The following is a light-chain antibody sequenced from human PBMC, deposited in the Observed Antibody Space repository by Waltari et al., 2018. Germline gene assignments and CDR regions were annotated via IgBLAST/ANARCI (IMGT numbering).Light chain of an antibody. V-gene: IGLV2-11*01. J-gene: IGLJ3*02. CDR2: DVS. CDR1: TSDIGGSKF. Sequence: QSALTQPRSVSGSPGLSVTISCTGTTSDIGGSKFVSWSQHYPGKAPRRILYDVSKRPSGVPDRFSGSKSGNTASLTISGLQTDDEADYYCCSYAGSDTFEDLWVFGGGTKVAVL. CDR3: CSYAGSDTFEDLWV.